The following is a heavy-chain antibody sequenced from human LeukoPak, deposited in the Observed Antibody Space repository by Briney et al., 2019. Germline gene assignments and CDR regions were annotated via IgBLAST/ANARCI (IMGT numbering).Heavy chain of an antibody. CDR3: ARGYGSGSYYNPEYNWFDP. J-gene: IGHJ5*02. CDR2: ISASGTST. D-gene: IGHD3-10*01. V-gene: IGHV3-23*01. Sequence: GGSLRLSCAASEFTFSSYGMSWVRQAPGKGLEWVSGISASGTSTYDADSVKGRFTISRDNSKNTLYLQMNSLRAEDTAVYYCARGYGSGSYYNPEYNWFDPWGQGTLVTVSS. CDR1: EFTFSSYG.